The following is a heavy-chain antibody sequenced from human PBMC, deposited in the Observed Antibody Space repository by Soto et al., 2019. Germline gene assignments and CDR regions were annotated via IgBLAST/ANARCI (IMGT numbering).Heavy chain of an antibody. V-gene: IGHV4-30-2*01. CDR2: IYHSGST. Sequence: SETLSLTCAVSGGSISSGGYSWSWIRQPPGKGLEWIGYIYHSGSTYYNSSLKSRVTISIDRSKNQFSLKLSSVTAADTAVYYCARIPSPWGQGTLVTVSS. CDR1: GGSISSGGYS. CDR3: ARIPSP. J-gene: IGHJ5*02. D-gene: IGHD2-21*01.